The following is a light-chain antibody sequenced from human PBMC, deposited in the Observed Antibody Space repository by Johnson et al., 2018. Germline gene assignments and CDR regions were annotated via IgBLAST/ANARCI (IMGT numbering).Light chain of an antibody. V-gene: IGLV1-51*02. CDR3: GTWDSSLSAGNV. Sequence: QSVLTQPPSVSAAPGQKVTISCSGSSSNIGNNYVSWYQQLPGTAPKLLIYENNKRPSGIPDRFSGSKSGTSATLGITGLQTGDEAEYYCGTWDSSLSAGNVFGNGTKGTVL. CDR2: ENN. J-gene: IGLJ1*01. CDR1: SSNIGNNY.